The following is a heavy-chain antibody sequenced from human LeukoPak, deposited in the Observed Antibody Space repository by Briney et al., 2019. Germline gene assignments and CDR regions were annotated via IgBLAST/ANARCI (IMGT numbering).Heavy chain of an antibody. V-gene: IGHV1-2*02. CDR3: ARDRSSGRDLDY. CDR2: IHPNSGAT. J-gene: IGHJ4*02. D-gene: IGHD3-22*01. CDR1: GYTFTDYF. Sequence: ASVKVSCKASGYTFTDYFMHWVRQAPGQSLEWMGWIHPNSGATNYAQKFQGRVIMTRDTSISTVNMELSSLRSDDTAVYYCARDRSSGRDLDYRGQGTLVTVSS.